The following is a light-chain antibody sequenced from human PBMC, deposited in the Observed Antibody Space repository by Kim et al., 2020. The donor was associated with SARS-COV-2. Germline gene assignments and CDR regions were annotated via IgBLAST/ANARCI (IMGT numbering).Light chain of an antibody. CDR1: QSVSSNF. V-gene: IGKV3-20*01. J-gene: IGKJ1*01. CDR3: QQYGSSPRT. CDR2: GAS. Sequence: EIVLTQSPGTLSLSPGERATLSCRASQSVSSNFLAWYQQKPGQAPRLLIYGASSRATGIPDRFSGSGSGTDFSLTISRLEPEDFAVYYCQQYGSSPRTFGHGTKVDI.